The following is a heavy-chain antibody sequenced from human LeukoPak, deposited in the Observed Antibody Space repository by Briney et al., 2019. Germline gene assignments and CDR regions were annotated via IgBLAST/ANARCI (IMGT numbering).Heavy chain of an antibody. J-gene: IGHJ4*02. D-gene: IGHD3-22*01. CDR1: GFTFSNAW. Sequence: PGGSLRLSCAASGFTFSNAWMSWVRQAPGKGLEWVAVLDSGGSGIHYADSVKGRFTISRDNSKNTLFLQLNSLRVEDTAVYYCAKYSSSGSRYFDYWGQGTLVTVSS. CDR3: AKYSSSGSRYFDY. CDR2: LDSGGSGI. V-gene: IGHV3-23*03.